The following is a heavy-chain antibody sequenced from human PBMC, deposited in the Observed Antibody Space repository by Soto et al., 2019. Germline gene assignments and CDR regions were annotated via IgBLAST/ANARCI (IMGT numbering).Heavy chain of an antibody. Sequence: QVRLQESGPGLVKPSQTLSLTCTVSGGSINSGDYYWSWIRQHPGKGLEWIGYIYYSGSTYYNPSLKSRVTISVDTSKNPYPLEVSSVTAADTAVYYCAREDVAYYGSGSYNWFDPWGQGTLVTVSS. CDR2: IYYSGST. V-gene: IGHV4-31*03. CDR1: GGSINSGDYY. CDR3: AREDVAYYGSGSYNWFDP. J-gene: IGHJ5*02. D-gene: IGHD3-10*01.